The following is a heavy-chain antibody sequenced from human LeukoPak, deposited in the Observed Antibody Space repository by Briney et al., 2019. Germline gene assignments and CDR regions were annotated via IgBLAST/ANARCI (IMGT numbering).Heavy chain of an antibody. J-gene: IGHJ3*02. CDR2: ISYDGSNK. V-gene: IGHV3-30*18. D-gene: IGHD3-10*01. CDR1: GFTFSSYG. Sequence: GGSLRLSCAASGFTFSSYGMHWVRQAPGKGLEWVAVISYDGSNKYYADSVKGRFTISRDNSKNTLYLQMNSLRAEDTAVYYCAKIARLLWFGEPRGAFDTWGQGTMVTVSS. CDR3: AKIARLLWFGEPRGAFDT.